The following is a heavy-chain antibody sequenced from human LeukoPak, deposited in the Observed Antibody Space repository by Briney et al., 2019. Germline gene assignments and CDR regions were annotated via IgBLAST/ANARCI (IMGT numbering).Heavy chain of an antibody. CDR1: GFSFGAYS. CDR2: ITASSSRI. J-gene: IGHJ4*02. D-gene: IGHD2-2*01. CDR3: VRDPHALDY. Sequence: GGSLRLSCEGSGFSFGAYSMNWVRQAPGKGLEWVSYITASSSRIYYADSVEGRFTISRDNAKNSLFLQMDSLSVDDTAIYYCVRDPHALDYWGQGAPVTVSS. V-gene: IGHV3-48*01.